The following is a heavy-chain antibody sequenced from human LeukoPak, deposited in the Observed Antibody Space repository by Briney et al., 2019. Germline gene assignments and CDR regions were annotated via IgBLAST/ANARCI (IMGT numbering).Heavy chain of an antibody. J-gene: IGHJ6*03. CDR2: IIPILGIA. D-gene: IGHD6-13*01. CDR1: GGTFSSYT. CDR3: ARDKAQQLAYYYYYYMDV. V-gene: IGHV1-69*04. Sequence: EASVKVSCKASGGTFSSYTISWVRQAPGQGLEWMGRIIPILGIANYAQKFQGRVTITAEKSTSTAYMELSSLRSEDTAVYYCARDKAQQLAYYYYYYMDVWGKGTTVIVSS.